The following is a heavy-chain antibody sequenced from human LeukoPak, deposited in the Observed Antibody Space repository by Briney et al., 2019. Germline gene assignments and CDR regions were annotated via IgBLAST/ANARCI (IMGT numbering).Heavy chain of an antibody. CDR2: ISWNSGSI. CDR3: AKGQGYGSGSVNAFDI. J-gene: IGHJ3*02. V-gene: IGHV3-9*03. D-gene: IGHD3-10*01. CDR1: GFTFDDYA. Sequence: GGSLRLSCAASGFTFDDYAMHWVRQAPGKGLEWVSGISWNSGSIGYADSVKGRFTISRDNAKNSLYLQMNSLRAEDMALYYCAKGQGYGSGSVNAFDIWGQGTMVTVSS.